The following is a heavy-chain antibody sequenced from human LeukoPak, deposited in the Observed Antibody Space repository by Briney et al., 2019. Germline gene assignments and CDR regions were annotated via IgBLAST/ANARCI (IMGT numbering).Heavy chain of an antibody. Sequence: SETLSLTCTVSGVSISGNYWSWIRQPPGKGLEWIGYIFYTGSTNYNPSLQSRVTILLDTSKNQFSLKLSSVSAADTAVYYCAKDTSTISVSGTCFDYWGQGTLVTVSS. CDR1: GVSISGNY. CDR3: AKDTSTISVSGTCFDY. CDR2: IFYTGST. D-gene: IGHD6-19*01. J-gene: IGHJ4*02. V-gene: IGHV4-59*01.